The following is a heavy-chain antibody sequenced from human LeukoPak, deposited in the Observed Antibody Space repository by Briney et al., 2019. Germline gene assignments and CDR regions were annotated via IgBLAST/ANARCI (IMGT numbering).Heavy chain of an antibody. CDR2: ISYDGSNK. CDR3: ARDDSGYDEGALLDY. Sequence: GGSLRLSCAASGFTFSSYGMHWVRQAPGKGLEWVAVISYDGSNKYYADSVKGRFTISRDNSKNTLYLQMNSLRAEDTAVYYCARDDSGYDEGALLDYWGQGTLVTVSS. CDR1: GFTFSSYG. J-gene: IGHJ4*02. V-gene: IGHV3-30*03. D-gene: IGHD5-12*01.